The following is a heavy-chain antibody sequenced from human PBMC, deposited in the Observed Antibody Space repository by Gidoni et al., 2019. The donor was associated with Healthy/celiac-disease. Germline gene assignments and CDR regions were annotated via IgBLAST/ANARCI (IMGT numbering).Heavy chain of an antibody. J-gene: IGHJ6*02. CDR2: ISYDGRNK. Sequence: QVQLVESGGGVVQPGRSLRLSCAASGFTFSSYGMHWVRQAPGKGLEWVAVISYDGRNKYYADSVRGRFTISRDNSKNTLYLQMNSLRAEDTAVYYCAKDLFPELKGDDYYYYGMDVWGQGTTVTVSS. D-gene: IGHD1-26*01. V-gene: IGHV3-30*18. CDR1: GFTFSSYG. CDR3: AKDLFPELKGDDYYYYGMDV.